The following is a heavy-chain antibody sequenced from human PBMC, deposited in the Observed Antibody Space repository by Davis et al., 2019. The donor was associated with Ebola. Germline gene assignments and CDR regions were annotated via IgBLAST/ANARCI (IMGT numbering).Heavy chain of an antibody. Sequence: GGSLRLSCAASGFTSSGFTFSDYDTNWVRQAPGKGLEWVSTISKTSVYTYYAESVKGRFTISRDNAKNSLYLQMDGLRVDDTAIYYCASGLDYWGQGSLVTVSS. CDR3: ASGLDY. CDR1: GFTSSGFTFSDYD. J-gene: IGHJ4*02. V-gene: IGHV3-21*01. CDR2: ISKTSVYT.